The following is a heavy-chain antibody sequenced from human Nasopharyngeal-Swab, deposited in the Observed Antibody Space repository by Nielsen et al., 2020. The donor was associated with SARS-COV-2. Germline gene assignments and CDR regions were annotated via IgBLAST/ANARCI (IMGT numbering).Heavy chain of an antibody. V-gene: IGHV4-39*01. CDR1: GVSISSSSYY. J-gene: IGHJ6*02. D-gene: IGHD3-22*01. Sequence: GALRLSCTVSGVSISSSSYYWGWIRQPPGKGLEWIGSIYYSGSTYYNPSLKSRVTISVDTSKNQFSLKLSSVTAADTAVYYCARQGPDDSSGYYYYYYGMDVWGQGTTVTVSS. CDR2: IYYSGST. CDR3: ARQGPDDSSGYYYYYYGMDV.